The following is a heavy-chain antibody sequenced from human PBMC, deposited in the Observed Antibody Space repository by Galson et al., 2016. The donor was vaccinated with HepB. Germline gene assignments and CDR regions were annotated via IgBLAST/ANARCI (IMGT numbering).Heavy chain of an antibody. Sequence: SVKASCKASGGTFSNFAISWLRQAPGQGLEWMGGIIPLFGATNYAQKFQGRVTITADKSTTTVYMDLSSLRSEDTAVYDCARGGGITRVRGVMPGWFDPWGQGTLVTVSS. V-gene: IGHV1-69*06. CDR2: IIPLFGAT. CDR3: ARGGGITRVRGVMPGWFDP. J-gene: IGHJ5*02. CDR1: GGTFSNFA. D-gene: IGHD3-10*01.